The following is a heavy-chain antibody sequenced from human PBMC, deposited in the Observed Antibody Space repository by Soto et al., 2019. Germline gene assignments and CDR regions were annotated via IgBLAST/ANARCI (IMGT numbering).Heavy chain of an antibody. CDR3: ARVRGYCSGGSCCGYYFDY. D-gene: IGHD2-15*01. V-gene: IGHV3-11*06. J-gene: IGHJ4*02. CDR1: GLAFSGYY. Sequence: GGSLKLSCAASGLAFSGYYMGWIRQAPGKGLEWVSYITSSGSDTFYGDSVKGRFTISRDNAKNSLFLQMNSLRAEDTAVYYCARVRGYCSGGSCCGYYFDYWGQGTLVTVSS. CDR2: ITSSGSDT.